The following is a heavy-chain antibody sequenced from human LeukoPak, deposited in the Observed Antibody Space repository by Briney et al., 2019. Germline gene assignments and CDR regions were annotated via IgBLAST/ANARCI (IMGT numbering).Heavy chain of an antibody. CDR1: GYTFTSYD. CDR3: ARGVSGSSRYYYYYYMDV. CDR2: MNPNSGNT. J-gene: IGHJ6*03. V-gene: IGHV1-8*03. D-gene: IGHD3-10*01. Sequence: ASVEVSCKASGYTFTSYDINWVRQATGQGLEWMGWMNPNSGNTGYAQEFQGRVTITRNTSISTAYMELSSLRSEDTAVYYCARGVSGSSRYYYYYYMDVWGKGTTVTVSS.